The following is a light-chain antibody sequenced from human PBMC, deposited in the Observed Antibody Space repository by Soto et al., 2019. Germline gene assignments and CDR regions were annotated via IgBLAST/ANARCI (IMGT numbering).Light chain of an antibody. CDR1: SSDVGAYNS. Sequence: QSALTQPPSASGSPGQSVTISCTGTSSDVGAYNSVSWCQQHPGKAPKLVIYEVNKRPSGVPDRFSASKSDNTASLTVSGLQAEDEADYYCSSYAGTKNLVFGGGTKLTVL. CDR2: EVN. V-gene: IGLV2-8*01. CDR3: SSYAGTKNLV. J-gene: IGLJ2*01.